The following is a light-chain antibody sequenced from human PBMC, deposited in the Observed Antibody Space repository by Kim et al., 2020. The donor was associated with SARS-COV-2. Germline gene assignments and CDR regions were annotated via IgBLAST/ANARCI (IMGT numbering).Light chain of an antibody. J-gene: IGKJ2*01. CDR2: GAS. CDR1: QSVLTSS. Sequence: FSPGEKSTLSCRASQSVLTSSLAWYQQRPGQAPRLLIYGASNRATGLPDRFSGSGSGTDFTLTISRLEPEDSAVYYCQQYGTSPHTFGQGTKLEI. V-gene: IGKV3-20*01. CDR3: QQYGTSPHT.